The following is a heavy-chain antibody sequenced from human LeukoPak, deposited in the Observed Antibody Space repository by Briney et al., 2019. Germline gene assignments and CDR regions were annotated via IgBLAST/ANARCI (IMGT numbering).Heavy chain of an antibody. V-gene: IGHV4-34*01. J-gene: IGHJ4*02. Sequence: SETLSLTCAVYGGSFSGYYWSWIRQPPGKGLEWIGEINHSGSTYYNPSLKSRVTISVDTSKNQFSLKLSSVTAADTAVYYCARGVKSSSWYYFDYWGQGTLVTVSS. CDR3: ARGVKSSSWYYFDY. CDR1: GGSFSGYY. CDR2: INHSGST. D-gene: IGHD6-13*01.